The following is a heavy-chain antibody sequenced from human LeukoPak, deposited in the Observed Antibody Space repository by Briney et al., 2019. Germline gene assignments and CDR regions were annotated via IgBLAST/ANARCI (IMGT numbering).Heavy chain of an antibody. D-gene: IGHD1-26*01. Sequence: PSETLSLTCAVSGGSISSYYWSWIRLPPGKGLEWIGYIYYSGSTNYNPSLKSRVTISVDTSKNQFSLKLSSVTAADTAVYYCARGVGATNYFDYWGQGTLVTVSS. V-gene: IGHV4-59*08. CDR2: IYYSGST. J-gene: IGHJ4*02. CDR3: ARGVGATNYFDY. CDR1: GGSISSYY.